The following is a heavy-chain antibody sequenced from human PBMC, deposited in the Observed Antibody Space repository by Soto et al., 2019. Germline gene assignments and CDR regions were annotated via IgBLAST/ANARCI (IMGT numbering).Heavy chain of an antibody. CDR1: SASISSSSYT. D-gene: IGHD2-2*01. CDR3: ARLHGYCISSSFHGHYAMDV. V-gene: IGHV4-39*01. Sequence: QLQLQESGPGLVKPSETLSLTCTVSSASISSSSYTWGWIRQPPGKGLEWIGSISYSGTTYYNPSLNSRVPVSVDTSKDQFSLKVTSVTGADTAVYYCARLHGYCISSSFHGHYAMDVWGQGTTVTVSS. CDR2: ISYSGTT. J-gene: IGHJ6*02.